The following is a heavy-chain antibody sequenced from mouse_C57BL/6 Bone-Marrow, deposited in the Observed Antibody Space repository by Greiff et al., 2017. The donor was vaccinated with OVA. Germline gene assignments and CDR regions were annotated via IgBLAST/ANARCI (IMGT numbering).Heavy chain of an antibody. Sequence: QVQLQQSGAELVRPGTSVKVSCKASGYAFTNYLIEWVKQRPGQGLEWIGVINPGSGGTNYNEKFKGKATLTADKSSSTAYMQLSSRTSEDSAVYICARSNDPYEMDDWGKGTTVTVSS. D-gene: IGHD2-3*01. J-gene: IGHJ4*01. CDR3: ARSNDPYEMDD. CDR1: GYAFTNYL. V-gene: IGHV1-54*01. CDR2: INPGSGGT.